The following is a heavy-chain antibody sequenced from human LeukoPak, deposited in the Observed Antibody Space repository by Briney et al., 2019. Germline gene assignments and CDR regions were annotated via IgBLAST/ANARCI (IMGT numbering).Heavy chain of an antibody. CDR1: GFTFSSYG. CDR3: AKGPPIAAAAYFDY. Sequence: PGGSLRLSCAASGFTFSSYGMHWVRQAPGKGQEWVAFIRYDGSNKYYADSVKGRFTISRDNSKNTLYLQMNSLRAEDTAVYYCAKGPPIAAAAYFDYWGQGTLVTVSS. V-gene: IGHV3-30*02. D-gene: IGHD6-13*01. J-gene: IGHJ4*02. CDR2: IRYDGSNK.